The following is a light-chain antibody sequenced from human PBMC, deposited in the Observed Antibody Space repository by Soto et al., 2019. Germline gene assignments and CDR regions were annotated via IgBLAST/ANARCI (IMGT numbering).Light chain of an antibody. CDR2: GAS. CDR1: QSVRSSY. J-gene: IGKJ4*01. Sequence: EIVLTQSPGTLSLSPGERATLSCRASQSVRSSYFAWYQQKPGQAPRLLIYGASSRATGIPDRFSGSGSGTDFTLTINRLEPEDLAFYYCQQYGDSPTFGGGTKVEIK. CDR3: QQYGDSPT. V-gene: IGKV3-20*01.